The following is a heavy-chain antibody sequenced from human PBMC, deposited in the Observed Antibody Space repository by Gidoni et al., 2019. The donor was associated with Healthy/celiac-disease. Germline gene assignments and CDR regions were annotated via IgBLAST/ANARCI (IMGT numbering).Heavy chain of an antibody. Sequence: QVQLVQSGAEVKKPGASVKVSCKASGYTFTSSSMPWVRQAPGQGLEWMGIINPSGGSTSYAQKFQGRVTMTRDTSTSTVYMELSSLRSEDTAVYYCARGGGHLDVVVAATNFDYWGQGTLVTVSS. CDR1: GYTFTSSS. CDR2: INPSGGST. J-gene: IGHJ4*02. D-gene: IGHD2-15*01. CDR3: ARGGGHLDVVVAATNFDY. V-gene: IGHV1-46*01.